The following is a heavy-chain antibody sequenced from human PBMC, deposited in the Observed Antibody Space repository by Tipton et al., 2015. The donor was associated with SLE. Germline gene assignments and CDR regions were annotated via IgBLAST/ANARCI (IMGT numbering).Heavy chain of an antibody. CDR2: IYYSGRT. J-gene: IGHJ4*02. D-gene: IGHD7-27*01. Sequence: TLSLTCTVSGGSISTTGYYWGWIRQPPGKGLEWIESIYYSGRTYYNSSLKSRVTISVDTSKNLFSLKLSSVTAADTAVYYCARHEDWGIDYWGQGPLVTVSS. CDR1: GGSISTTGYY. V-gene: IGHV4-39*01. CDR3: ARHEDWGIDY.